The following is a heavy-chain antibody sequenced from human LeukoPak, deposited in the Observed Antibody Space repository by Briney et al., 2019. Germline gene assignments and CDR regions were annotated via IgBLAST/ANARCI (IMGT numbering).Heavy chain of an antibody. CDR3: ATSPGAHPKWFDP. J-gene: IGHJ5*02. CDR2: IGDSGGGT. Sequence: PGGSLRLSCAASGFTFSNYWMNWVRQVPGKGLEWVSGIGDSGGGTYYGDSVKGRVTISRDNSKNTLYLEMNSLRAEDTAVYYCATSPGAHPKWFDPWGQGTLVIVSS. CDR1: GFTFSNYW. V-gene: IGHV3-23*01. D-gene: IGHD2-2*01.